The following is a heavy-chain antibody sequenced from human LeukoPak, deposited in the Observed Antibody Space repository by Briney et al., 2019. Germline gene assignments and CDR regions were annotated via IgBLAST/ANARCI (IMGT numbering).Heavy chain of an antibody. CDR3: ARVPDTYGMDV. CDR2: IYYSGST. Sequence: SETLSLTCTVYGGSISSYHWSWIRQPPGKGLEWSGYIYYSGSTNYNPSLKSRVTISVDTSTNQFSLKLSSVTAADTAVYYCARVPDTYGMDVWGQGTTVTVSS. V-gene: IGHV4-59*01. D-gene: IGHD2-2*01. CDR1: GGSISSYH. J-gene: IGHJ6*02.